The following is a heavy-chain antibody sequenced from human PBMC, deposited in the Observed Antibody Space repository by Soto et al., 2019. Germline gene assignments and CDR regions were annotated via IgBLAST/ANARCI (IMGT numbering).Heavy chain of an antibody. D-gene: IGHD1-26*01. CDR1: GGSISSYY. Sequence: SETLSLTCTVSGGSISSYYWSWIRQPAGKGLEWIGRIYTSGSTNYNPSLTRRVTMSVDTSKNQSSLKLSSVTAADTAVYYCARGPQVVCATSPYYYYYYGMDVWGQGTTVTVSS. CDR3: ARGPQVVCATSPYYYYYYGMDV. J-gene: IGHJ6*02. V-gene: IGHV4-4*07. CDR2: IYTSGST.